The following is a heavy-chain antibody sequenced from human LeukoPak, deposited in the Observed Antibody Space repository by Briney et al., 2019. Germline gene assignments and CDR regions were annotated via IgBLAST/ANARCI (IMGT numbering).Heavy chain of an antibody. Sequence: SETLSLTGTVSGYSISSGYYWGWIRQPPGKGLEWIGSIYHSGSTYYNPSLKIRFTILVDPSTNPFYLKLSSVTAADTAVYYCESDSYYDFWSGYLKRNWFDGWGQRTQVTVSS. V-gene: IGHV4-38-2*02. CDR2: IYHSGST. CDR1: GYSISSGYY. D-gene: IGHD3-3*01. J-gene: IGHJ5*02. CDR3: ESDSYYDFWSGYLKRNWFDG.